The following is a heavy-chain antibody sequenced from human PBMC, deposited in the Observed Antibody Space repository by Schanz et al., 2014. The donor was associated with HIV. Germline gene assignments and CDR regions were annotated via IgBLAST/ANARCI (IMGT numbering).Heavy chain of an antibody. Sequence: VQLVESGGGLVQPGGSLRLSCAASGFTFSSYGMHWVRQAPGKGLEWVAVISYDGSNKYYADSVKGRFIISRDNSKNTLYLQMNSLRAEDTAVYYCAKDLGSSGWYENYYGMDVWGQGTTVTVSS. J-gene: IGHJ6*02. CDR2: ISYDGSNK. V-gene: IGHV3-30*18. D-gene: IGHD6-19*01. CDR1: GFTFSSYG. CDR3: AKDLGSSGWYENYYGMDV.